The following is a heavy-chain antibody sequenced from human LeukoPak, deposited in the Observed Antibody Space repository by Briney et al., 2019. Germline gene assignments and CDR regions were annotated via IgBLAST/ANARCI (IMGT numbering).Heavy chain of an antibody. D-gene: IGHD3-22*01. J-gene: IGHJ4*02. CDR2: IYPGDSDT. Sequence: NPGESLKISCKGSGYSFTSYWIGWVRQMPGKGLEWMGIIYPGDSDTRYSPSFQGQVTISADKSISTAYLQWSSLKASDTAMYYCARQMGYYYDSSDHIPFDYWGQGTLVTVSS. CDR3: ARQMGYYYDSSDHIPFDY. V-gene: IGHV5-51*01. CDR1: GYSFTSYW.